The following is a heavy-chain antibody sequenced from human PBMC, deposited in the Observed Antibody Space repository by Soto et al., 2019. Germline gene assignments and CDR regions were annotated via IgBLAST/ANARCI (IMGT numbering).Heavy chain of an antibody. CDR3: AREYSSSWYRYFDY. Sequence: QVQLVESGGGVVQPGRSLRLSCAASGFTFSSYGMHWVRQAPGKGLEWVAGIWYDGSNKYYADSVKGRFTISRDNSKNTLYLQMNSLRAEDTAVYYCAREYSSSWYRYFDYWGQGTLVTVSS. CDR2: IWYDGSNK. CDR1: GFTFSSYG. J-gene: IGHJ4*02. V-gene: IGHV3-33*01. D-gene: IGHD6-13*01.